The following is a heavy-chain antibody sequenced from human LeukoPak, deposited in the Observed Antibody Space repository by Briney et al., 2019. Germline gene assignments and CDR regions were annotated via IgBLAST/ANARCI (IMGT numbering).Heavy chain of an antibody. V-gene: IGHV1-18*01. Sequence: ASVKVSCKASGYTFTSYGISWVRQAPGQGLEWVGWISAYNGNTNYAQKLQGRVTMTTDTSTSTAYMELRSLRSDDTAVYYCARERNGERYYYYGMDVWGQGTTVTVSS. CDR3: ARERNGERYYYYGMDV. J-gene: IGHJ6*02. D-gene: IGHD4-17*01. CDR2: ISAYNGNT. CDR1: GYTFTSYG.